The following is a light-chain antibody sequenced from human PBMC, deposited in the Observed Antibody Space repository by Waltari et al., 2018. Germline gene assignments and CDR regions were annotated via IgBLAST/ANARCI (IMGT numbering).Light chain of an antibody. V-gene: IGKV1-5*03. J-gene: IGKJ1*01. Sequence: DIQMNQSPSTLSASIGDRVTITCRASQSISSWLAWYHQKPGKAPKLLIYKASTLESGVPARFSGSGSGTEFTLTISSLQPDDFATYYCQHYNSYPWTFGQGTKVEIK. CDR3: QHYNSYPWT. CDR1: QSISSW. CDR2: KAS.